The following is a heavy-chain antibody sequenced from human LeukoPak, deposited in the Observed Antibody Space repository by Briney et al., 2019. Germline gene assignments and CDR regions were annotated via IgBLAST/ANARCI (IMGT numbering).Heavy chain of an antibody. D-gene: IGHD6-13*01. V-gene: IGHV3-30*03. Sequence: GGSLRLSCAASGFTFSSYGMHWVRQAPGKGLEWVAVISYDGSNKYYADSVKGRFTISRDNSKNTLYLQMNSLRAEDTAVYYCARDLEQQLVNDYWGQGTLVTVSS. J-gene: IGHJ4*02. CDR3: ARDLEQQLVNDY. CDR2: ISYDGSNK. CDR1: GFTFSSYG.